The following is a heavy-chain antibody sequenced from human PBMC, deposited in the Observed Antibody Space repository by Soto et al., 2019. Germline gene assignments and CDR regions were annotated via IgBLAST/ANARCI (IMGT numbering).Heavy chain of an antibody. CDR1: GFVFSPYW. J-gene: IGHJ4*02. CDR2: IKEDGSDK. Sequence: PWGSLRLSCTASGFVFSPYWMSWVRQAPGKGLEWVANIKEDGSDKYYVDSVKGRFTISRDNAKSSLFLQMNSLRAEDTAIYYCANAEHPRRSIGFDYWGQGTLVTVSS. V-gene: IGHV3-7*03. D-gene: IGHD3-16*02. CDR3: ANAEHPRRSIGFDY.